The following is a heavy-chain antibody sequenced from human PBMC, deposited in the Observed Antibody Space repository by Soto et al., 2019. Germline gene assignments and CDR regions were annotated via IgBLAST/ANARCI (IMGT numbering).Heavy chain of an antibody. CDR2: IYSGGST. Sequence: PGGSLRLSCAASGFTVSSNYMSWVRQAPGKGLEWVSVIYSGGSTYYADSVKGRFTISRHNSKNTLYLQMNSLRAEDTAVYYCASEMYYYDSSGSKQVYFDYWGQGTLVTVSS. J-gene: IGHJ4*02. D-gene: IGHD3-22*01. CDR1: GFTVSSNY. CDR3: ASEMYYYDSSGSKQVYFDY. V-gene: IGHV3-53*04.